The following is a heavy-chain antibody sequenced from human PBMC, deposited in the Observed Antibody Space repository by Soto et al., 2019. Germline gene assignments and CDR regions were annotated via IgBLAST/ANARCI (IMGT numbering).Heavy chain of an antibody. CDR2: INPKSGGT. V-gene: IGHV1-2*04. CDR3: ARGDSTDCSNGVCSFFYNHEMDV. Sequence: GASVKVSCKASGYSFTDYHIHWVRQAPGQGLEWLGRINPKSGGTSTAQKFQGWVTMTTDASISTASMELTRLTSDDTAIDYCARGDSTDCSNGVCSFFYNHEMDVWGQGTTVTVSS. J-gene: IGHJ6*02. CDR1: GYSFTDYH. D-gene: IGHD2-8*01.